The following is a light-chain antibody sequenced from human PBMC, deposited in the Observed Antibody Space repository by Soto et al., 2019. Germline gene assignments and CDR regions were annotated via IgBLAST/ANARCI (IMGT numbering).Light chain of an antibody. CDR3: QQYNNRPWT. J-gene: IGKJ1*01. Sequence: DIVMTQSPATLSVSPGERATLSCRASQSVSSNLAWYQQKPGQAPRLLIYGASTRATGIPARFSGSGSGTEFTLTISSLQSEDFAVYYCQQYNNRPWTFGQGTKV. CDR1: QSVSSN. CDR2: GAS. V-gene: IGKV3-15*01.